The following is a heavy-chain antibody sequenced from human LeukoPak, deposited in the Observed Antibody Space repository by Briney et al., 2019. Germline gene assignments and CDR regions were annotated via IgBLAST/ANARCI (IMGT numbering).Heavy chain of an antibody. CDR3: ARVVAANRNALDI. CDR2: IYYSGST. V-gene: IGHV4-30-4*01. CDR1: GGSISSGDYY. Sequence: SETLSLTCTVSGGSISSGDYYWSWIRQPPGKGLEWIGYIYYSGSTYYNPSLKSRVTISVDTSKNQFSLKLSSVTAADTAVYYCARVVAANRNALDIWGQGTMVTVSS. D-gene: IGHD2-15*01. J-gene: IGHJ3*02.